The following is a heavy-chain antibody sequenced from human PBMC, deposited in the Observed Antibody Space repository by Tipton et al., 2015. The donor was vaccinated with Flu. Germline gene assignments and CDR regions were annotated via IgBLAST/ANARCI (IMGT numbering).Heavy chain of an antibody. CDR3: ARVPYYYYYGMDV. Sequence: SLTCTVSGGSISSSSYYWGWIRQPPGKGLEWIGSIYYSGSTYYNPSLKSRVTISVDTSKNQFSLKLSSVTAADTAVHYCARVPYYYYYGMDVWGLGTTVTVSS. CDR1: GGSISSSSYY. V-gene: IGHV4-39*07. CDR2: IYYSGST. J-gene: IGHJ6*02.